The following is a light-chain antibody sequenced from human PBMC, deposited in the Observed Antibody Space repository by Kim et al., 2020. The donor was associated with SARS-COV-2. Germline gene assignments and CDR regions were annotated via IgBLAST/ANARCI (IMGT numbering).Light chain of an antibody. CDR2: KAS. V-gene: IGKV1-5*03. CDR1: QSITKS. J-gene: IGKJ2*01. Sequence: DIELTQSPSTLSASLGDSVTITCRASQSITKSLAWYQQKPGEAPKLLIYKASTLYSGVPSRFSGSGSGTAFTLTISSLQPDDLATYFCHQFANYSQTFGQGTKLEI. CDR3: HQFANYSQT.